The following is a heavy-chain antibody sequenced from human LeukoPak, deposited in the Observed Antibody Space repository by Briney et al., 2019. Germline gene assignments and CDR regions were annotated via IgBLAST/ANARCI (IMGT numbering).Heavy chain of an antibody. CDR3: ASCHCTNGVCYGECEYFQH. Sequence: VASVKVSCKASGYTFTSYGISWVRQAPGQGLEWMGWIGAYNGNTNYAQKLQGRLTLTTDTSTSTAYMELRSLRSDDTAVYYCASCHCTNGVCYGECEYFQHWGQGTLVTVSS. J-gene: IGHJ1*01. D-gene: IGHD2-8*01. CDR1: GYTFTSYG. V-gene: IGHV1-18*01. CDR2: IGAYNGNT.